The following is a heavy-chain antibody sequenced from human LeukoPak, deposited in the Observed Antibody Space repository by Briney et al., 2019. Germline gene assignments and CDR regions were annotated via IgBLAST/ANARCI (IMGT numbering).Heavy chain of an antibody. V-gene: IGHV4-31*03. D-gene: IGHD3-3*02. J-gene: IGHJ2*01. CDR3: ARAPIRWYFDL. Sequence: SETLSLTCTVSGGSISSGGYYWSWIRQHPGEGLEWIGYIYYSGSTYYNPSLKSRVTISVDTSKNQFSLKLSSVTAADTAVYYCARAPIRWYFDLWGRGTLVTVSS. CDR1: GGSISSGGYY. CDR2: IYYSGST.